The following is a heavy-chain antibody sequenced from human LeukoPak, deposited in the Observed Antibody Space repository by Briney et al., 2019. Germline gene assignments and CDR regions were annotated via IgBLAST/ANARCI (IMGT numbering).Heavy chain of an antibody. CDR3: ARDLGIAARPDY. Sequence: SETLSLTCTVSGGSVSSSTYHWGWVRQPPGKGLEWIGSIYHSGSTYYNPSLKSRVTISVDTSKNQFSLKLSSVTAADTAVYYCARDLGIAARPDYWGQGTLVTVSS. CDR1: GGSVSSSTYH. J-gene: IGHJ4*02. V-gene: IGHV4-39*07. D-gene: IGHD6-6*01. CDR2: IYHSGST.